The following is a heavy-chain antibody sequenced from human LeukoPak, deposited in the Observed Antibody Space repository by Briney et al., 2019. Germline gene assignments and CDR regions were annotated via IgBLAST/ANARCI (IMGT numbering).Heavy chain of an antibody. CDR1: GFTFSSYG. CDR3: ARSSSWSHFDY. Sequence: GGSLRLSCAASGFTFSSYGMHWVRQAPDKGLEWVAVISYDGSNKYYADSVKGRFTISRDNSKNTLYLQMNSLRAEDTAVYYCARSSSWSHFDYWGQGTLVTVSS. J-gene: IGHJ4*02. D-gene: IGHD6-13*01. CDR2: ISYDGSNK. V-gene: IGHV3-30*19.